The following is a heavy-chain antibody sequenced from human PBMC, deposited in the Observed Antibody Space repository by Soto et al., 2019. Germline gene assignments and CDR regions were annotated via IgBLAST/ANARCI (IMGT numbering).Heavy chain of an antibody. V-gene: IGHV3-21*01. CDR3: SRYHNGWDYHSF. Sequence: PGGSLRISCAGSGFTFNSYSMNWVRQAPGKGLEWVSSISSESIYIFYADSVKGRFTITRDNAKNLLFLQMNSLRAEDTAVYYCSRYHNGWDYHSFWRQRTLVTVSS. D-gene: IGHD1-7*01. CDR1: GFTFNSYS. J-gene: IGHJ4*02. CDR2: ISSESIYI.